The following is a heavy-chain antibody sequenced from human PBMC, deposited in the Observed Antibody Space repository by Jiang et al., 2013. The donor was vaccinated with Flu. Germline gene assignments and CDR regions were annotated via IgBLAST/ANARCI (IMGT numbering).Heavy chain of an antibody. J-gene: IGHJ6*03. CDR2: IYYSGST. Sequence: KGLEWIGSIYYSGSTYYNPSLKSRVTISVDTSKNQFSLKLSSVTAADTAVYYCARLDGGSYAPYYYMDVWGKGTTVTVSS. V-gene: IGHV4-39*01. CDR3: ARLDGGSYAPYYYMDV. D-gene: IGHD1-26*01.